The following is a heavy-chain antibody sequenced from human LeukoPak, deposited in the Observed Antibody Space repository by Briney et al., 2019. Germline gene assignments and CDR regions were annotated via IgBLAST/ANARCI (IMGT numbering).Heavy chain of an antibody. J-gene: IGHJ5*02. D-gene: IGHD6-13*01. CDR2: NNHSGGT. Sequence: SETLSLTCAVYGGSFSGYYWSWIRQPPGKGLEWIGENNHSGGTNYNPALKSRVTISVDTSKNQFSLKLSSVTAADTAVYYCARQKYSSSWYAWFDPWGQGTLVTVSS. CDR3: ARQKYSSSWYAWFDP. CDR1: GGSFSGYY. V-gene: IGHV4-34*01.